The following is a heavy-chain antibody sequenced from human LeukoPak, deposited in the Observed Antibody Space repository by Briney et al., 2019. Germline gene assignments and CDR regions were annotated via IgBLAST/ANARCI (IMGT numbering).Heavy chain of an antibody. V-gene: IGHV4-59*01. CDR3: ARGGTGDLDY. CDR2: IYYSGST. D-gene: IGHD7-27*01. Sequence: SETLSLTCTVSGGSISSYYWSWIRQPPGKGLEWIGYIYYSGSTNYNPSLKSRVTISVDTSKNQFSLRLTSVTAADTAVYYCARGGTGDLDYWGQGTLVTVSS. J-gene: IGHJ4*02. CDR1: GGSISSYY.